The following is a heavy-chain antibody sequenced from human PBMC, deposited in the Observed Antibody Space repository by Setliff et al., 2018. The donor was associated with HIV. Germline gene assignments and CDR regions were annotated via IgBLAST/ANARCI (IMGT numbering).Heavy chain of an antibody. Sequence: SETLSLTCTVSGVSIGSSRLYWGWIRQPPGKGLEWVASIYYSGRTYYNPSPSLKDRLTISVDTSKNQFSLNLTSVTAADTAVYYSARHDDDGGYNNWFDPWGQGALVTVSS. CDR3: ARHDDDGGYNNWFDP. D-gene: IGHD3-22*01. CDR1: GVSIGSSRLY. J-gene: IGHJ5*02. V-gene: IGHV4-39*01. CDR2: IYYSGRT.